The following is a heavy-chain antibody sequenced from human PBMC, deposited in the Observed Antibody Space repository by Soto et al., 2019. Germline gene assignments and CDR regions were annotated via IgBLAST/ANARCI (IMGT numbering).Heavy chain of an antibody. V-gene: IGHV1-69*01. CDR1: GGSFKNYD. J-gene: IGHJ4*02. CDR2: MIPIFGTA. D-gene: IGHD1-1*01. Sequence: QVPLVQSGAEVKKPGSSVKVSCKASGGSFKNYDITWVRQAPGQGLEWVGGMIPIFGTANYAQWFQGRITFTADESASSAYMELSRLRSQDTAVYYCARDVGSLQPRNYFDYWGQGTLVTVSS. CDR3: ARDVGSLQPRNYFDY.